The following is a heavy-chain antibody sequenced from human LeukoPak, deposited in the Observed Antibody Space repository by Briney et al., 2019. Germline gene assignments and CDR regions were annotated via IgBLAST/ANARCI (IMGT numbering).Heavy chain of an antibody. CDR2: IYYSGST. J-gene: IGHJ4*02. CDR3: ARIYSSSWYYFDY. V-gene: IGHV4-59*08. Sequence: PSETLSLTCTLSGGSISSYYWSWIRQPPGKGLEWIGYIYYSGSTNYNPSLKSRVTISVDTSKNQFSLKLSSVTAADTAVYYCARIYSSSWYYFDYWGQGTLVTVSS. CDR1: GGSISSYY. D-gene: IGHD6-13*01.